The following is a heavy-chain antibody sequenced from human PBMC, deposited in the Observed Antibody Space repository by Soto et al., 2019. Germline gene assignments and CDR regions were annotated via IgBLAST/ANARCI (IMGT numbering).Heavy chain of an antibody. CDR1: GFTFSSYG. Sequence: QVQLVESGGGVVQPGRSLRLFCAASGFTFSSYGMHWVRQAPGKGLEWVAAIWYDGSNKYYADSVKGRFTISRDNSKNTLYLQMNILRAEDTAVYYCARDFSARYSSSSLRYNYYYYGMDVWGQGTTVTVSS. D-gene: IGHD6-6*01. CDR3: ARDFSARYSSSSLRYNYYYYGMDV. V-gene: IGHV3-33*01. CDR2: IWYDGSNK. J-gene: IGHJ6*02.